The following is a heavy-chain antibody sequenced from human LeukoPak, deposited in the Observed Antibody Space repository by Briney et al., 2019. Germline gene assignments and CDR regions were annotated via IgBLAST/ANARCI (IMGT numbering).Heavy chain of an antibody. CDR2: ISGSDGST. CDR1: GFTFSSYA. J-gene: IGHJ5*02. CDR3: GKGPDR. V-gene: IGHV3-23*01. Sequence: GGSLRLSRAASGFTFSSYAISWGRQAPGKGLEWISVISGSDGSTYYADSVKDRFTISRDNSKNARYLQRNSLRAEDTGVYYCGKGPDRRGQGTLVNGSS.